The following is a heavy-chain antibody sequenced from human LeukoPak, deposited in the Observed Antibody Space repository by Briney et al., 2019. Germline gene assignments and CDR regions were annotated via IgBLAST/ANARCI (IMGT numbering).Heavy chain of an antibody. V-gene: IGHV1-2*02. D-gene: IGHD5-12*01. CDR1: GYPFTGYY. CDR3: ARTSGYDFGTGFDY. J-gene: IGHJ4*02. Sequence: ASVKVSCKASGYPFTGYYLHWVRQAPGQGLEWMGWINPDSGGTDYEQKFQGRVTMTRDTSISTAYMELSRQRSDDTAVYYCARTSGYDFGTGFDYWGQGTLVTVSS. CDR2: INPDSGGT.